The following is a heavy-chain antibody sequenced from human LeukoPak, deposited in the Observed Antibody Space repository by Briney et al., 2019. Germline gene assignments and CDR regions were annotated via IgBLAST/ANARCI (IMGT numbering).Heavy chain of an antibody. CDR2: IDPHSGAT. Sequence: PGASVKVSCKTSGYSFSGYYVHWVRQAPGQGLEWMGWIDPHSGATNYAQKFQGRVTMSRNTSINTAYMELSSLTSDDTAVFYCARGGTVGLDAFDMWGLGTMVTVSS. CDR3: ARGGTVGLDAFDM. D-gene: IGHD1-1*01. V-gene: IGHV1-2*02. J-gene: IGHJ3*02. CDR1: GYSFSGYY.